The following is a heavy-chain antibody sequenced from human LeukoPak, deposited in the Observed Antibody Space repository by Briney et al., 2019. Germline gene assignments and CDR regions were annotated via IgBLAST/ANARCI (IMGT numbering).Heavy chain of an antibody. V-gene: IGHV4-59*08. J-gene: IGHJ4*02. Sequence: PSETLSLTCTVSGGSISSYYWSWIRQPPGKGLEWIGYIYYSGSTNYNPSLKSRVTISVDTSKNQFSLKLSSVTAADTAVYFCTRRGHYDTFDYWGPGSLVTVSS. CDR2: IYYSGST. D-gene: IGHD3-22*01. CDR1: GGSISSYY. CDR3: TRRGHYDTFDY.